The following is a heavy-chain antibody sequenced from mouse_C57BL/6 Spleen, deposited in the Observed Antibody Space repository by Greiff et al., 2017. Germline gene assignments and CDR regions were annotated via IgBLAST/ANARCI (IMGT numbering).Heavy chain of an antibody. CDR1: GFTFTDYY. CDR2: IRNKAKGYTT. J-gene: IGHJ4*01. Sequence: EVQVVESGGGLVQPGGSLSLSCAASGFTFTDYYMSWVRQPPGKALEWLGFIRNKAKGYTTEYSASVKGRFTISRDNSQSILYLQMNALRAGDRATYYCAGPIYYDYDDYAMDYWGQGTSVTVSS. CDR3: AGPIYYDYDDYAMDY. D-gene: IGHD2-4*01. V-gene: IGHV7-3*01.